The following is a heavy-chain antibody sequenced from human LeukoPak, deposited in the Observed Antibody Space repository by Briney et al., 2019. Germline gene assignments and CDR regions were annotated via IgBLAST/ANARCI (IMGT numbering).Heavy chain of an antibody. D-gene: IGHD5-18*01. CDR1: GLTFSSYD. Sequence: GGSLRLSCAASGLTFSSYDMHWVRQAPGKGLEWVAVIRYDVSSKYYSESVKGRFTISRDNSKNTLYLQMNSLRADDTALYYCAKDQYTYGLGFYTFGSWGQGTLVTVSS. CDR2: IRYDVSSK. CDR3: AKDQYTYGLGFYTFGS. J-gene: IGHJ4*02. V-gene: IGHV3-33*03.